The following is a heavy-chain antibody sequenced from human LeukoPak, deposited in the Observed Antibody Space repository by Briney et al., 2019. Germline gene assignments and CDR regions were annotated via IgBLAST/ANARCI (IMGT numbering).Heavy chain of an antibody. CDR1: GFTFSSYA. CDR2: ISYDGSNK. D-gene: IGHD3-9*01. J-gene: IGHJ4*02. V-gene: IGHV3-30-3*01. Sequence: PGRSLRLSCAASGFTFSSYAMHWVRQAPGKGLEWVAVISYDGSNKYYADSVKGRFTISRDNSKNTLYLQMNSLRAEDTAVYYCAREEYYDILTGLDYWGQGTLVTVSS. CDR3: AREEYYDILTGLDY.